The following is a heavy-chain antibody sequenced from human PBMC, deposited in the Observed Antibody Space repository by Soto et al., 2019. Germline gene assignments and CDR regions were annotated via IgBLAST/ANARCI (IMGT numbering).Heavy chain of an antibody. CDR1: GGTFSSYA. V-gene: IGHV1-69*13. CDR2: IIPIFGTA. D-gene: IGHD4-4*01. Sequence: SVKVSCKASGGTFSSYAISWVRQAPGQGLEWMGGIIPIFGTANYAQKFQGRVTITADESTSTAYMELSSLRSEDTAVYYCARSTTVTTYIFDYWGQGTLVTVSS. CDR3: ARSTTVTTYIFDY. J-gene: IGHJ4*02.